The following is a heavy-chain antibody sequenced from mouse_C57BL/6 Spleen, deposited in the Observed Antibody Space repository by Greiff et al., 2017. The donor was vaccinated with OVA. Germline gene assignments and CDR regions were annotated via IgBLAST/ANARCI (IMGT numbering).Heavy chain of an antibody. D-gene: IGHD2-1*01. Sequence: EVKLVESVAELVRPGASVKLSCTASGFNIKNTYMHWVKQRPEQGLEWIGRIDPANGNTKYAPKFQGKATITADTSSNTAYLQLSSLTSEDTAIYYCARDYGNVDYAMDYWGQGTSVTVSA. CDR1: GFNIKNTY. J-gene: IGHJ4*01. CDR3: ARDYGNVDYAMDY. V-gene: IGHV14-3*01. CDR2: IDPANGNT.